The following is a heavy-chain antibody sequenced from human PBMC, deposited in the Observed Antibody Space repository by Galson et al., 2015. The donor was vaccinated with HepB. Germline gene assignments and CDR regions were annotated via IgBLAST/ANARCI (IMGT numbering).Heavy chain of an antibody. J-gene: IGHJ6*02. Sequence: SLRLSCAASGFTFSDYYMSWIRQAPGKGLEWVSYISSSGSTIYYADSVKGRFTISRDNAKNSLYLQMNSLRAEDTAVYYCAGIAAAGPGMDVWGQGTTVTVSS. D-gene: IGHD6-13*01. CDR1: GFTFSDYY. V-gene: IGHV3-11*01. CDR3: AGIAAAGPGMDV. CDR2: ISSSGSTI.